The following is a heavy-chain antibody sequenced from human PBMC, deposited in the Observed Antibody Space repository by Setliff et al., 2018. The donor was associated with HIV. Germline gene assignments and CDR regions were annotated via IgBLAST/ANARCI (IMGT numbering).Heavy chain of an antibody. V-gene: IGHV3-48*01. CDR2: ISGSSANI. J-gene: IGHJ4*02. CDR1: GFTFSSYA. D-gene: IGHD3-22*01. Sequence: GGSLRLSCAASGFTFSSYAMNWVRQAPGKGLEWISYISGSSANIQYADSVRGRFTISRDNAKNSMYLQMNSLRAEDTAVYYCAGDLFPYYHDSSPYYPPGYWGQGTLVTVSS. CDR3: AGDLFPYYHDSSPYYPPGY.